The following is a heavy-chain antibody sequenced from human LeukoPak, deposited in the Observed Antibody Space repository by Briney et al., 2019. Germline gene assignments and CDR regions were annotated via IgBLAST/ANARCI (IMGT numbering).Heavy chain of an antibody. Sequence: ASVKVSCKAAGYTFTGYYMFWVRQAPGQGLEWMGRINPKTGGTNYAQKFQGRVTMTRDTSITTGYMELSRLRSDDTAVYYCARVGDGLNDAFDMRGQRTLVTVSS. V-gene: IGHV1-2*06. CDR1: GYTFTGYY. CDR3: ARVGDGLNDAFDM. CDR2: INPKTGGT. J-gene: IGHJ3*02. D-gene: IGHD5-24*01.